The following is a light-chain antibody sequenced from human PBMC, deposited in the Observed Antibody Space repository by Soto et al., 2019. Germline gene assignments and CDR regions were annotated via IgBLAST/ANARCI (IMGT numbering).Light chain of an antibody. V-gene: IGLV2-14*01. Sequence: QSVLTQPASVSGSPGQSITISCTGTSSDVGGYNYVSWYQQHPGKAPNLMIYDVSNRPSGVSNRFSGSKSGNTASLTISGLQDEDEADYYCSSYTSSSTGVFGGGTQLTVL. CDR1: SSDVGGYNY. J-gene: IGLJ2*01. CDR2: DVS. CDR3: SSYTSSSTGV.